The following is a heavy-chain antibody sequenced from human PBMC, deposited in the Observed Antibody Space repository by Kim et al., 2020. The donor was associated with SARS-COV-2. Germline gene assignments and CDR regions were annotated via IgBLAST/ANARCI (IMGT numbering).Heavy chain of an antibody. J-gene: IGHJ4*02. CDR2: IAYDGSHI. V-gene: IGHV3-30*04. CDR1: GFTFSAHA. CDR3: LAAIGSRSFDH. Sequence: GGSLRLSCAASGFTFSAHALHWVRQAPGKGLEWVALIAYDGSHISYPDSVKGRFIISRDNTKSTLYLQMNSLRPEDTAVYYCLAAIGSRSFDHWVQGTLV. D-gene: IGHD3-10*01.